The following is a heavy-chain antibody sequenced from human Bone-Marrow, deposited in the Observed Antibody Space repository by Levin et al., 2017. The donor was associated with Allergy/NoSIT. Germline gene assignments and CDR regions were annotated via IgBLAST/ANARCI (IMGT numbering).Heavy chain of an antibody. D-gene: IGHD3-10*01. V-gene: IGHV4-61*01. J-gene: IGHJ5*02. CDR1: GGSVSVSSGTYY. CDR3: ARGEYYYGSGNWFDP. CDR2: IYSSGRT. Sequence: ESLKISCTVSGGSVSVSSGTYYWNWIRQPPGKGLEWIGYIYSSGRTKYNPSLKSRVTISVDTSKNQFSLKLSSVNAADTAVYFCARGEYYYGSGNWFDPWGQGTLVTVSS.